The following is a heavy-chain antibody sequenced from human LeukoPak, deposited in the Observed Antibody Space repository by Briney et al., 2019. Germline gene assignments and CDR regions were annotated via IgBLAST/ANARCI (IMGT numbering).Heavy chain of an antibody. CDR3: ARNVTVGSYFDC. CDR2: IYYSGTT. D-gene: IGHD1-26*01. V-gene: IGHV4-31*03. Sequence: SETLSLPCTVSGGSISSGGDYWSWIRQYPGKGLEWIGYIYYSGTTYYNPSLKSRVTMSVDTSKNQFSLKLISVTAADTAVYYCARNVTVGSYFDCWGQGSLVTVSS. J-gene: IGHJ4*02. CDR1: GGSISSGGDY.